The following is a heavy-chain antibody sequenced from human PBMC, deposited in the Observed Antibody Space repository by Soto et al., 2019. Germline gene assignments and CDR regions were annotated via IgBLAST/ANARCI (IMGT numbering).Heavy chain of an antibody. CDR2: IIPIFGTA. J-gene: IGHJ6*02. D-gene: IGHD4-17*01. V-gene: IGHV1-69*01. Sequence: QVQLVQSGAEVKKPGSSVKVSCKASGGTFSSYAISWVRQAPGQGLEWMGGIIPIFGTANYAQKFQGRVTITADESTSTAYMGLSSLRSEDTAVYYCARRSYGDQKEGMDVWGQGTTVTVSS. CDR1: GGTFSSYA. CDR3: ARRSYGDQKEGMDV.